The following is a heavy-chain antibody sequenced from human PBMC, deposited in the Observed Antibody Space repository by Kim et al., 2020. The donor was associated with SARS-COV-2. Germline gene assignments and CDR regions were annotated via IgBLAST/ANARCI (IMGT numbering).Heavy chain of an antibody. V-gene: IGHV3-66*01. CDR1: GFTVSSNY. Sequence: GGSLRLSCAASGFTVSSNYMSWVRQAPGKGPEWVSVIYSGGSTYYADSVKGRFTISRDNSKNTLYLQMNSLRAEDTAVYYCARAKIVVVTDAFDIWGQGT. D-gene: IGHD3-22*01. J-gene: IGHJ3*02. CDR3: ARAKIVVVTDAFDI. CDR2: IYSGGST.